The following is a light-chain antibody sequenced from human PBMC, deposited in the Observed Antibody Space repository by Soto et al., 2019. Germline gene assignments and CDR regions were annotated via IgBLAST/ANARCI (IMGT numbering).Light chain of an antibody. CDR1: QSVSSSN. V-gene: IGKV3-20*01. J-gene: IGKJ1*01. CDR3: QQYLTSPKT. Sequence: DIVLTQSPGTLSLSPGERATLSCRASQSVSSSNLAWYQQKPAQAPRLLIYAASRRAPGIPERFSGSGSGTDFTLTISRLEPEDFAVYYCQQYLTSPKTFGKGTKVDIK. CDR2: AAS.